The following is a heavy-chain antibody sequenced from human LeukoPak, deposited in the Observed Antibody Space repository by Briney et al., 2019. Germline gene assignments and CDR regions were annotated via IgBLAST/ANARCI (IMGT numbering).Heavy chain of an antibody. J-gene: IGHJ4*02. Sequence: PGGSLRLSCAASRFTFSNYAMHWVRQAPGKGLEYVSAISSDGDSTYYANSVKGRFTISRDNSKNTLYLQMGSLRAEDMAVYYCARSEQQDFGDYEFDYWGQGTLVTVSS. V-gene: IGHV3-64*01. CDR2: ISSDGDST. D-gene: IGHD4-17*01. CDR1: RFTFSNYA. CDR3: ARSEQQDFGDYEFDY.